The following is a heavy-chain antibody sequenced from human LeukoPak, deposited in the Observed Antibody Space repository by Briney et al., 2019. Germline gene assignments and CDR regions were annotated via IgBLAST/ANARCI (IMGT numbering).Heavy chain of an antibody. CDR1: GGSISSGDYY. J-gene: IGHJ4*02. D-gene: IGHD2-15*01. CDR2: IYYSGST. Sequence: SQTLSLTCTVSGGSISSGDYYWSWIRQPPGKGLEWIRYIYYSGSTYYNPSLKSRVTISVDTSKNQFSLKLSSVTAADTAVYYCARVHCSGGSCYSVDYWGQGTLVTVSS. V-gene: IGHV4-30-4*01. CDR3: ARVHCSGGSCYSVDY.